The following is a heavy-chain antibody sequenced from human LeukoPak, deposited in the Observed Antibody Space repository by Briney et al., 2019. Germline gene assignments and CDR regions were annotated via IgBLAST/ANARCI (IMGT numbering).Heavy chain of an antibody. CDR2: ISYDGSNK. Sequence: GGSLRLSCAASGFTFSSYAMHWVRQAPGKGLEWVAVISYDGSNKYYADSVKGRFTISRDSSKNTLYLQMNSLRAEDTAVYYCARAGITIFGVVIMYYYYGMDVWGQGTTVTVSS. V-gene: IGHV3-30-3*01. CDR3: ARAGITIFGVVIMYYYYGMDV. J-gene: IGHJ6*02. CDR1: GFTFSSYA. D-gene: IGHD3-3*01.